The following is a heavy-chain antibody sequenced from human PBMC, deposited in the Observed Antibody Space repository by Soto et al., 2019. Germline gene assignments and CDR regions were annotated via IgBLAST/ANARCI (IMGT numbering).Heavy chain of an antibody. V-gene: IGHV4-61*01. CDR3: ARDIRGYSRAFDY. CDR1: GDSVSSESYY. Sequence: QVQLQESGPGLMKPSETLSLTSTVSGDSVSSESYYWTWIRQPPGKGLEWIGQIYSSGSTKYNPSLKSRVTISLDTSSNQFSLELTSVTAADTAIYYCARDIRGYSRAFDYWGQGTLVTVSS. J-gene: IGHJ4*02. CDR2: IYSSGST. D-gene: IGHD5-18*01.